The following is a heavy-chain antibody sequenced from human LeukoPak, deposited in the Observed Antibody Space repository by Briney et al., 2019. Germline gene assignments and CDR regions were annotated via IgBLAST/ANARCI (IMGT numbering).Heavy chain of an antibody. CDR2: IKQDGSEK. CDR3: GRLAAAGFFDY. V-gene: IGHV3-7*03. J-gene: IGHJ4*02. CDR1: GFTFSSYW. D-gene: IGHD6-13*01. Sequence: GGSLRLSCAASGFTFSSYWMSWVRQAPGRGLEWVANIKQDGSEKYYVDSVKGRFTISRDNAKNSLYMQMNSLRAEDTAVYYCGRLAAAGFFDYWGQGTLVTVSS.